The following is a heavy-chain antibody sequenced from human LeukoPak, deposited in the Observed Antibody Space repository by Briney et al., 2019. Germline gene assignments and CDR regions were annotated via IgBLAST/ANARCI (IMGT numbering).Heavy chain of an antibody. CDR1: GFTFSSYA. CDR3: ARAYCGGDCYYYYYYGMDV. J-gene: IGHJ6*02. D-gene: IGHD2-21*02. V-gene: IGHV3-64*01. Sequence: GGSLRLSCAASGFTFSSYAMHWVRQAPGKELEYVSAISSNGGSTYYANSVKGRFTISRDNSKNTLYLQMGSLRAEDMAVYYCARAYCGGDCYYYYYYGMDVWGQGTTVTVSS. CDR2: ISSNGGST.